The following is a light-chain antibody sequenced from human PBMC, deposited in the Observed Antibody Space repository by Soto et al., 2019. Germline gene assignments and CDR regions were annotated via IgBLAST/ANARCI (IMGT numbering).Light chain of an antibody. CDR3: QQYNLYLWT. V-gene: IGKV1-5*01. Sequence: DIQMTQSPSTLSASVGDRVTITCRASQSIDNWLAWYQQKPGKAPKLLIYDASTLESGVPSRFRGSGSGTDFTLTISSLQPDDFAIYYSQQYNLYLWTSGHGTKGDI. J-gene: IGKJ1*01. CDR1: QSIDNW. CDR2: DAS.